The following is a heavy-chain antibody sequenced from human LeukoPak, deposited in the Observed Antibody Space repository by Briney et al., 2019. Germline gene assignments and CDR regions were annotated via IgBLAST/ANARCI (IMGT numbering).Heavy chain of an antibody. CDR1: GGSIRSYN. V-gene: IGHV4-59*08. CDR2: ISETGST. D-gene: IGHD1-26*01. J-gene: IGHJ6*03. CDR3: ARQDALGKFPPPYYMDV. Sequence: SETLCLTCTVSGGSIRSYNWNWIRQPPGKGLEWIGSISETGSTNYNSSLENRITLSLDTSKSQISLNLRSATVADTAVYYCARQDALGKFPPPYYMDVWGRGTTVIVS.